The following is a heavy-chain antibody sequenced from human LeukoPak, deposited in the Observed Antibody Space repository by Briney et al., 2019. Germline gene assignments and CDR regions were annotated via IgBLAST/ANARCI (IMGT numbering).Heavy chain of an antibody. J-gene: IGHJ4*02. CDR3: ARGVFDYYDSSGYFNY. D-gene: IGHD3-22*01. CDR1: GGSFSGYY. V-gene: IGHV4-34*01. Sequence: TASETLSLTCAVYGGSFSGYYWSWIRQPPGKGLEWIGEINHSGSTNYNPSLKSRVTISVDTSKNQFSLKLSSVTAADTAVYYCARGVFDYYDSSGYFNYWGQGTLVTVSS. CDR2: INHSGST.